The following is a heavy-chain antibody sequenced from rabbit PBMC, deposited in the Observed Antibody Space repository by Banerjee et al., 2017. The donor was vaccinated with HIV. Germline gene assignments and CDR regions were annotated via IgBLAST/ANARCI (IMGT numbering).Heavy chain of an antibody. CDR2: IYAGSSGST. CDR3: ARSYAGGDGAAFTL. J-gene: IGHJ4*01. D-gene: IGHD4-2*01. V-gene: IGHV1S40*01. CDR1: GFSFSSSYW. Sequence: QSLEESGGDLVKPGASLTLTCTASGFSFSSSYWICWVRQAPGKGLEWIACIYAGSSGSTYYASWAKGRFTISKTSSTTVTLQMTSLTAADTATYFCARSYAGGDGAAFTLWGQGTLVTVS.